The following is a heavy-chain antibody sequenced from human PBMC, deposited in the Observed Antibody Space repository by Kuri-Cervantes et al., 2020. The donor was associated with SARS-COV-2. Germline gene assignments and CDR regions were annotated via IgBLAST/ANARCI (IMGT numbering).Heavy chain of an antibody. J-gene: IGHJ3*02. V-gene: IGHV3-30-3*01. Sequence: LSLTCAASGFTFSSYAMHWVRQAPGKGLEWAAVISYDGSNKYYADSVKGRFTISRDNSKNTLYLQMNSLRAEDTAVYYCARVISRPWSGYSLFDAFDIWGQGTMVTVSS. CDR2: ISYDGSNK. CDR1: GFTFSSYA. D-gene: IGHD3-3*01. CDR3: ARVISRPWSGYSLFDAFDI.